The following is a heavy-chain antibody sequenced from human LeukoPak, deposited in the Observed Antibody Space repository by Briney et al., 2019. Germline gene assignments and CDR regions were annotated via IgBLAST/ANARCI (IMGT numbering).Heavy chain of an antibody. J-gene: IGHJ4*02. V-gene: IGHV3-23*01. CDR3: AKDNRRHYTSGPNPDSLH. CDR1: GFTFSSYA. D-gene: IGHD6-19*01. Sequence: GGSLRLSCAASGFTFSSYAMSWVRQAPGKGLEWVSAISGSGGSTYYADSVKGRFTISRDNSKNSLYLQMNSLRVEDTAFYYCAKDNRRHYTSGPNPDSLHWGQGALVTVSS. CDR2: ISGSGGST.